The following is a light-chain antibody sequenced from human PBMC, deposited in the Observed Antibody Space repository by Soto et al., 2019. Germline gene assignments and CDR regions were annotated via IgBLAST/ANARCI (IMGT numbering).Light chain of an antibody. CDR1: SSNIGAYYD. CDR3: QSYDTSLRDYV. CDR2: SNT. J-gene: IGLJ1*01. V-gene: IGLV1-40*01. Sequence: QSVLTQPPSLSGAPGQMVTISCTGSSSNIGAYYDVHWYQQVPGTAPKPLIFSNTNRPSGVPDRFSGSKSGTSASLAITGLQAEDEADYYCQSYDTSLRDYVFGTGTKVTVL.